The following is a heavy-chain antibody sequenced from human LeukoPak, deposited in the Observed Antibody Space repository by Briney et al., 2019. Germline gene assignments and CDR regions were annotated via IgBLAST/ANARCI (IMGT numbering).Heavy chain of an antibody. D-gene: IGHD7-27*01. CDR1: GFTFSSYT. CDR3: AKAQLPRHEPGNFYFDL. J-gene: IGHJ4*02. V-gene: IGHV3-21*01. CDR2: FSRSGPYI. Sequence: NPGGPLRLSCAASGFTFSSYTMNWVRQAPGKGLEWVSSFSRSGPYIYYADSVKGRFTISRDNAKNSLYLQMSSLRREDTGVYFCAKAQLPRHEPGNFYFDLWGQGTLVTVSS.